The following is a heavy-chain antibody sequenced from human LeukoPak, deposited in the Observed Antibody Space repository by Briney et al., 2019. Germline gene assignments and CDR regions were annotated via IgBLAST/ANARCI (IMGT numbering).Heavy chain of an antibody. CDR2: INPNSGGT. D-gene: IGHD4-17*01. V-gene: IGHV1-2*02. CDR1: GYTFTGYY. Sequence: ASVKVSCKASGYTFTGYYMHWVRQAPGQGLEWMGWINPNSGGTNYAQKFQGRVTMTRDTSITTAFMELSRLTSDDTAVYYCAREFMTTVTLDVWGKGTTITVSS. CDR3: AREFMTTVTLDV. J-gene: IGHJ6*04.